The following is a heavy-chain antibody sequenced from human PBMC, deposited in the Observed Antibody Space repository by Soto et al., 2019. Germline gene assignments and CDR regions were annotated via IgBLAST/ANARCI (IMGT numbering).Heavy chain of an antibody. J-gene: IGHJ4*02. D-gene: IGHD5-12*01. CDR2: ISTSGGST. CDR1: GFTFSSYA. V-gene: IGHV3-23*01. Sequence: EVQLLESGGGLVQPGGSLRLSCAASGFTFSSYAMSWVRQAPGKGLEWVSVISTSGGSTYYADAVKGRFTTSRDNSKNTLYLQRTSLRAEDTAVYYCAKDVGGYSGDGFDYWGQGTLVTVSS. CDR3: AKDVGGYSGDGFDY.